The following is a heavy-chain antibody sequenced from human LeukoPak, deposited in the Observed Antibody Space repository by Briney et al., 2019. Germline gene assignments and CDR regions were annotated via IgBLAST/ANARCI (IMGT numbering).Heavy chain of an antibody. CDR1: GYTFTSYG. CDR3: ARGLWFGESPPYYYYMDV. J-gene: IGHJ6*03. CDR2: INPSDGST. Sequence: GASVKVSCKASGYTFTSYGISWVRQPPAQGLEWMGIINPSDGSTSYAQKFHGRVTMTRDTSTSTVYMELSSLRSEDTAVYYCARGLWFGESPPYYYYMDVWGKGTTVTISS. V-gene: IGHV1-46*01. D-gene: IGHD3-10*01.